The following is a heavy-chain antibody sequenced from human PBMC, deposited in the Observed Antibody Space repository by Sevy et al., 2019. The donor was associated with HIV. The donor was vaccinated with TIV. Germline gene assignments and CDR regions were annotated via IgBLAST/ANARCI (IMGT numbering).Heavy chain of an antibody. V-gene: IGHV3-11*01. D-gene: IGHD4-17*01. CDR3: ARDHVKDGDLGDYYYFAMDV. CDR1: GFMLSDYY. Sequence: GGSLRLSCAASGFMLSDYYMSWIRLAPGKGLEWLSCLRDSDDSIYYADSVKGRFTISWDKTKNSLYLQMNSLRAEDTAVYYCARDHVKDGDLGDYYYFAMDVWGQGTTVTVSS. J-gene: IGHJ6*02. CDR2: LRDSDDSI.